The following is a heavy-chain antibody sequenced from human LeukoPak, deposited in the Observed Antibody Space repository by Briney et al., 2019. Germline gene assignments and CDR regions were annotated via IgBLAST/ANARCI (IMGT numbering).Heavy chain of an antibody. CDR3: ARGGTGDLRYWYFDL. J-gene: IGHJ2*01. Sequence: ASVKVSCKASGYTFTSYYMHWVRQAPGQGLEWMGIINPSGGSTSYAQKFQGRVTMTRDTSTSTVYMELSSLRSEDTAVYYCARGGTGDLRYWYFDLWGRGTLVTVSS. CDR1: GYTFTSYY. V-gene: IGHV1-46*01. CDR2: INPSGGST. D-gene: IGHD7-27*01.